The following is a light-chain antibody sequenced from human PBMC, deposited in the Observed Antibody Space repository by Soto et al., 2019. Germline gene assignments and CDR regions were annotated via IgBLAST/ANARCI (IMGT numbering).Light chain of an antibody. CDR2: DVS. CDR3: SSYGSSSTLV. CDR1: SSDVGDYNY. V-gene: IGLV2-14*01. J-gene: IGLJ3*02. Sequence: QSALTQPASVSGSPGQSITISCTGTSSDVGDYNYVSWYQQQPGKAPKLMIYDVSTRPSGVSNRFSCSKAGNTASLTICGLQAEDEADYYCSSYGSSSTLVFGGGTKLTVL.